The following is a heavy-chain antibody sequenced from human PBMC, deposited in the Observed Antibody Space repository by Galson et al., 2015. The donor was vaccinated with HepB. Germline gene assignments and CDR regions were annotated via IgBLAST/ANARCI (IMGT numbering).Heavy chain of an antibody. V-gene: IGHV3-33*08. CDR3: ARDGHPRSGGWFDP. D-gene: IGHD1-14*01. J-gene: IGHJ5*02. CDR1: GFTFSSYG. CDR2: IWYDGSNK. Sequence: SLRLSCAASGFTFSSYGMHWVRQAPGKGLEWVAVIWYDGSNKYYADSVKGRFTISRDNSKNTLYLQMNSLRAEDTAVYYCARDGHPRSGGWFDPWGQGTLVTVSS.